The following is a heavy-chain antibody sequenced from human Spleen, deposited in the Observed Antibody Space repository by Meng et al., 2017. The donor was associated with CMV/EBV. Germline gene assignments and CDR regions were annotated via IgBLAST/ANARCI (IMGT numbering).Heavy chain of an antibody. D-gene: IGHD3-3*01. V-gene: IGHV3-48*04. CDR2: ISSSSSTI. CDR1: EITVSSNY. CDR3: ARSVYDFWSGYYFDY. Sequence: GESLKISCAASEITVSSNYMSWVRQAPGKGLEWVSYISSSSSTIYYADSVKGRFTISRDNAKNSLYLQMNSLRAEDTAVYYCARSVYDFWSGYYFDYWGQGTLVTVSS. J-gene: IGHJ4*02.